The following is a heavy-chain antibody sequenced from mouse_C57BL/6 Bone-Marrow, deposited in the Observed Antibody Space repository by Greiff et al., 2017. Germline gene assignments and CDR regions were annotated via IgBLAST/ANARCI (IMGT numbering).Heavy chain of an antibody. D-gene: IGHD1-1*01. CDR1: GYTFTSYW. Sequence: VQLQQSGAELAKPGASVKLSCKASGYTFTSYWMHWVKQRPGQGLEWIGYINPSSGYTKYTQKFKDKATLTADKSSSTAYMQLSSLTYEDTAVYYCAIDYYSSSPYYWDRGPALTVTS. CDR3: AIDYYSSSPYY. J-gene: IGHJ2*01. CDR2: INPSSGYT. V-gene: IGHV1-7*01.